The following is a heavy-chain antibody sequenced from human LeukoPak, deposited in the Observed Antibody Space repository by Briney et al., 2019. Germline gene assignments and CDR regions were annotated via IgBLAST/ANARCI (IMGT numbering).Heavy chain of an antibody. D-gene: IGHD3-10*01. J-gene: IGHJ6*02. CDR2: IYPDDSDT. V-gene: IGHV5-51*01. Sequence: GESLKISCKVSGYRFPTSWIAWVRQMPGKGLEWMGIIYPDDSDTIYNPSFEGQVTFSVDKSISTAYLQWSSLKASDTAIYYCARGAYGSGSSYNYYGMDVWGQGTPVTVSS. CDR1: GYRFPTSW. CDR3: ARGAYGSGSSYNYYGMDV.